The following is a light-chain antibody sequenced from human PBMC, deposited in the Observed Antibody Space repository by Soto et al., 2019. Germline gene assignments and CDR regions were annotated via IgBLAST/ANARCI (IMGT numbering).Light chain of an antibody. CDR1: SSDVGNYNL. V-gene: IGLV2-23*03. CDR3: SSYTRSGTFVV. Sequence: QSVLTQPASVSGSPGQSITISCTETSSDVGNYNLVSWYQQHPGKAPKLMIYEGNKRPSGVSHRFSASNSGNTASLTISGLQAEDEAHYYCSSYTRSGTFVVFGGGTKLTVL. J-gene: IGLJ2*01. CDR2: EGN.